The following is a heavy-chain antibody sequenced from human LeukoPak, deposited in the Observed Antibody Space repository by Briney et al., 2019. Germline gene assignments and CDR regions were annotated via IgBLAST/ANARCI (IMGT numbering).Heavy chain of an antibody. Sequence: ASVKVSCKASGYTFTSYDINWVRQASGQGLEWMGWMNPNSGNTGYAQKFQGRVTMTRNTSISTAYMELSSLRSEDTAVYYCERGRGGLMVQGVIITYNWFDPWGQGTLVTVSS. J-gene: IGHJ5*02. CDR1: GYTFTSYD. CDR3: ERGRGGLMVQGVIITYNWFDP. CDR2: MNPNSGNT. D-gene: IGHD3-10*01. V-gene: IGHV1-8*01.